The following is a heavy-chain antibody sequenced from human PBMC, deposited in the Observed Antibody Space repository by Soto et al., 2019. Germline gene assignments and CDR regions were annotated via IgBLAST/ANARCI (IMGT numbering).Heavy chain of an antibody. CDR3: ASSPRGYCSSTSCRELGNYYGMDV. D-gene: IGHD2-2*01. Sequence: GESLKISCKGSGYSFPSYWIGWVRQMPGKGLEWMGMIYPGDSDTRYSPSFQGQVTISADKSLSTAYLQWRSLKASDTAIYYCASSPRGYCSSTSCRELGNYYGMDVWGQGTTVTVS. V-gene: IGHV5-51*01. CDR1: GYSFPSYW. J-gene: IGHJ6*02. CDR2: IYPGDSDT.